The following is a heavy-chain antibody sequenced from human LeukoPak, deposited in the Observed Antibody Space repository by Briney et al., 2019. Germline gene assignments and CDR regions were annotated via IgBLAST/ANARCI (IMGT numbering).Heavy chain of an antibody. CDR2: IYYSGST. Sequence: SETLSLTCAVSGDSITSSEWWSWVRQPPGKGLEWIGEIYYSGSTNYNPSLKSRVTISVDTSKNQFSLKLSSVTAADTAVYYCARRTTVTTGLARSAFDIWGQGTMVTVSS. V-gene: IGHV4-4*02. CDR1: GDSITSSEW. CDR3: ARRTTVTTGLARSAFDI. D-gene: IGHD4-17*01. J-gene: IGHJ3*02.